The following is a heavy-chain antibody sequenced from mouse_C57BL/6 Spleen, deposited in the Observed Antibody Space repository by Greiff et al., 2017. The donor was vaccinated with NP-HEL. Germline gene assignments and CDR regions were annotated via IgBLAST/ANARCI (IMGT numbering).Heavy chain of an antibody. CDR1: GYTFTDYY. D-gene: IGHD2-4*01. Sequence: EVQLQQSGPELVKPGASVKISCKASGYTFTDYYMNWVKQSHGKSLEWIGDINPNNGGTSYNQKFKGKATLTVDKSSSTAYMELRSLTSEDSAVYYCASGITTTGRYYAMDYWGQGTSVTVSS. CDR2: INPNNGGT. CDR3: ASGITTTGRYYAMDY. V-gene: IGHV1-26*01. J-gene: IGHJ4*01.